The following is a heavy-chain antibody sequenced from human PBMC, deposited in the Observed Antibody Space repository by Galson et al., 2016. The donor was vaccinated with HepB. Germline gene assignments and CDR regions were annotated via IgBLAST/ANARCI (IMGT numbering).Heavy chain of an antibody. V-gene: IGHV3-23*01. CDR3: AKSSTPGRRGGITGKLDH. Sequence: SLRLSCAASGFAFSTFSMTWVRRSPGKGLEWVSAITGGGDDAYYGDSVRGRFTISRDNSKDILYLQMNSLRAEDTAVYYCAKSSTPGRRGGITGKLDHWGQGTLVTVSS. D-gene: IGHD3-16*01. CDR1: GFAFSTFS. CDR2: ITGGGDDA. J-gene: IGHJ4*02.